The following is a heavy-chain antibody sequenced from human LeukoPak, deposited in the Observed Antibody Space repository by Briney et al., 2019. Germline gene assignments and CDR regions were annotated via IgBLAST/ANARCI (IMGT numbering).Heavy chain of an antibody. CDR2: INPNSGGT. CDR3: ARDLGSIFGVVMKR. V-gene: IGHV1-2*02. D-gene: IGHD3-3*02. J-gene: IGHJ4*02. Sequence: APVKVSCKASGGTFSSYAISWVRQAPGQGLEWMGWINPNSGGTNYAQKFQGRVTMTRDTSISTAYMELSRLRSDDTAVYYCARDLGSIFGVVMKRWGQGTLVTVSS. CDR1: GGTFSSYA.